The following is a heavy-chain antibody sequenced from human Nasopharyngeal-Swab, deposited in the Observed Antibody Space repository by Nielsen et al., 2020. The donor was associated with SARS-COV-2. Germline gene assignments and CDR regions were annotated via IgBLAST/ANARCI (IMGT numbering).Heavy chain of an antibody. D-gene: IGHD2-2*01. J-gene: IGHJ4*02. CDR2: INPNSGGT. V-gene: IGHV1-2*02. Sequence: WVRQAPGQGLEWMGWINPNSGGTNYAQKFQGRVTMTRDTSISTAYMELSRLRSDDTAVYYCARGRVPTEDYWGQGTLVTVSS. CDR3: ARGRVPTEDY.